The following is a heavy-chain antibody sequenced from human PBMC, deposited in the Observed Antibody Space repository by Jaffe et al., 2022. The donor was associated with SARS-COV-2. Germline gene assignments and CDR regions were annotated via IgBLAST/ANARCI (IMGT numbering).Heavy chain of an antibody. J-gene: IGHJ6*02. Sequence: QVQLVESGGGVVQPGRSLRLSCAASGFTFSSYAMHWVRQAPGKGLEWVAVISYDGSNKYYADSVKGRFTISRDNSKNTLYLQMNSLRAEDTAVYYCARGLSGKYYYYYGMDVWGQGTTVTVSS. CDR2: ISYDGSNK. V-gene: IGHV3-30-3*01. D-gene: IGHD6-13*01. CDR3: ARGLSGKYYYYYGMDV. CDR1: GFTFSSYA.